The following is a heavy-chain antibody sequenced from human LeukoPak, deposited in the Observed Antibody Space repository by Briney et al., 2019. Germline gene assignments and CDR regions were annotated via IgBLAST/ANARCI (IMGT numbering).Heavy chain of an antibody. D-gene: IGHD4-17*01. Sequence: GGSLRLSCAASGFTVSSNYMSWVRQAPGKGLEWVSVIYSGGSTYYADSVKGRFTISRDNSKNTLYLQMNSLRAEVTAVYYCARLRQRSWFDPWGQGTLVTVSS. CDR3: ARLRQRSWFDP. J-gene: IGHJ5*02. CDR1: GFTVSSNY. V-gene: IGHV3-66*02. CDR2: IYSGGST.